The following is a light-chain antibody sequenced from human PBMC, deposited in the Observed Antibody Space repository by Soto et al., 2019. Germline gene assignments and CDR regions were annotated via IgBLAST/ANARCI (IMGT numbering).Light chain of an antibody. Sequence: EIVLTQSPGTLSLSPGERATLSCRASQSVSSSCLAWYQQKPGQAPRLLLYGASSRATGIPDRFSGSGSETDFNLTISRLEPEDFAVYYCQQYSSSPRTFGQGTKVEIK. V-gene: IGKV3-20*01. CDR3: QQYSSSPRT. J-gene: IGKJ1*01. CDR1: QSVSSSC. CDR2: GAS.